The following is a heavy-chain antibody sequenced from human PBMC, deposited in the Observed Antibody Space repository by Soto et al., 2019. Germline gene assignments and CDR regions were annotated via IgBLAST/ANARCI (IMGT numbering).Heavy chain of an antibody. D-gene: IGHD3-10*01. CDR3: ARDGYDGSGSPYPAY. CDR2: IYYLGST. J-gene: IGHJ4*02. V-gene: IGHV4-59*01. CDR1: GGSMSEYF. Sequence: PSETLSLTCSVSGGSMSEYFWSWIRQSPGKGLEWIGYIYYLGSTDYNPSLKSRVTISVDTSKRQFSLRLTSVTAADTAVYYCARDGYDGSGSPYPAYWGPGTQVTAPQ.